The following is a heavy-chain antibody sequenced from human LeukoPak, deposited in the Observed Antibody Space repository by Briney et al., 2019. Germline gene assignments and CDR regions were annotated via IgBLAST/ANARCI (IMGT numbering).Heavy chain of an antibody. CDR1: GFTFPMYW. CDR2: IKQDESEK. V-gene: IGHV3-7*05. D-gene: IGHD4/OR15-4a*01. Sequence: GGSLRLSCAASGFTFPMYWMSWVRQAPGKGLEWVANIKQDESEKYYVDSVKGRFTISRDNAENSLYLQMNSPRVEDTAVYYCARLPVDANFNHYGMDVWGQGTTVTVSS. CDR3: ARLPVDANFNHYGMDV. J-gene: IGHJ6*02.